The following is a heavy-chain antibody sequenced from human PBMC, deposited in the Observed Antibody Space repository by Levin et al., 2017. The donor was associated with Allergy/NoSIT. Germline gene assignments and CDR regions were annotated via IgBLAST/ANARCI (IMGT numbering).Heavy chain of an antibody. J-gene: IGHJ5*02. CDR1: GGSINSGDYH. D-gene: IGHD1-1*01. V-gene: IGHV4-30-4*01. Sequence: PSETLSLTCSVSGGSINSGDYHWSWIRQSPGKGLEWIGSIYYLGGTLYSPSLKSRLTMSLDTSKNPFSLQLRSVTAADTAFYYCARTRSIGGTDLWGQGTLVSVSS. CDR2: IYYLGGT. CDR3: ARTRSIGGTDL.